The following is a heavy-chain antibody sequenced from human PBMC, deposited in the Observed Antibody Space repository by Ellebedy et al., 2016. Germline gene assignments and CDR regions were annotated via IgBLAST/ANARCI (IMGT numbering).Heavy chain of an antibody. CDR3: AGDQAHYYYGLEV. Sequence: ASVQVSCXASGYSFTNYVVNWVRQATGQGLAWMGWIDSKSGDTAYAQKFQGRVTMTRNTSISTAYMELRGLRSEDTAVYYCAGDQAHYYYGLEVWGPGTTVTVSS. J-gene: IGHJ6*02. CDR2: IDSKSGDT. V-gene: IGHV1-8*01. D-gene: IGHD4-17*01. CDR1: GYSFTNYV.